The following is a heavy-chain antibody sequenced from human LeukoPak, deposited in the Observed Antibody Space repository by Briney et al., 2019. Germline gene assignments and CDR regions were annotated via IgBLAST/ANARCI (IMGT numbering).Heavy chain of an antibody. CDR1: GFRFSNYA. CDR2: LSGSDGSTDGST. D-gene: IGHD3-10*01. CDR3: AKGLRGERLADFDY. V-gene: IGHV3-23*01. J-gene: IGHJ4*02. Sequence: PGGSLRLSCAASGFRFSNYAMSWVRQAPGKGLEWVSGLSGSDGSTDGSTYYADSVRGRFTISRDNSKNTLYLQMNSLRAEDTAIYYCAKGLRGERLADFDYWGQGTLVTVSS.